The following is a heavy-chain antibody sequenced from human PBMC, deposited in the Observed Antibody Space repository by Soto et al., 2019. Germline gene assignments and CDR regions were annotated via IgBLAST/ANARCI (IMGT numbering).Heavy chain of an antibody. V-gene: IGHV3-23*01. CDR1: GFSFSNSA. D-gene: IGHD3-9*01. CDR3: TTVPQWVLRYHDWFLDY. J-gene: IGHJ4*02. CDR2: ISGSGDIT. Sequence: EVQLLESGGGLVQPGGSLRLSCAASGFSFSNSAMTWVRQAPGKGLEWVSGISGSGDITYNTDSVKGRFAISRDTSKNVIYFHMRSFRAEDTAVYYYTTVPQWVLRYHDWFLDYWGKGTLVTFSS.